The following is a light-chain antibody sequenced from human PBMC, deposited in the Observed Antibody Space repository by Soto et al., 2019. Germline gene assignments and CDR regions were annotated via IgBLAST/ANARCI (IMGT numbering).Light chain of an antibody. Sequence: DIPLTQSPSFLSASVGDTVTITCRASQAISSYFAWYQQKPGKAPQLLIYASSTLQSGVPSRFSGKRSGTEFTLTISSLQPEDLATYHCQQLNSDPYTFGQGTKLEIK. CDR2: ASS. CDR1: QAISSY. V-gene: IGKV1-9*01. J-gene: IGKJ2*01. CDR3: QQLNSDPYT.